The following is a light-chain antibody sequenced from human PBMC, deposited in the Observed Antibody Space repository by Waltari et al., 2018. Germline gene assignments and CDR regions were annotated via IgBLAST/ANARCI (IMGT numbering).Light chain of an antibody. CDR3: QQVNSFPRT. Sequence: DIQMTQSPSSVSASVGDRVTLTCRASQDISSRLALYQQKPGKAPKLLIFDASSLHSGVPSRFSGRGSGTDFTLTIRSLQPEDFATYYCQQVNSFPRTFGQGTKVEVK. J-gene: IGKJ1*01. CDR2: DAS. CDR1: QDISSR. V-gene: IGKV1-12*01.